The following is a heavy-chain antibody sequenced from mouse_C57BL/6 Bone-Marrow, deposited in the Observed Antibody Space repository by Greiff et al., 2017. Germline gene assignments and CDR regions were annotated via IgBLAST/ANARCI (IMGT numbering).Heavy chain of an antibody. Sequence: VKLQESGPELVKPGASVKLSCKASGYTFTSYDINWVKQRPGQGLEWIGWIYPRDGSTKYNEKFKGKATLTADTSSSTAYMELHSLTSEDSAVYFCASDYGSSYWYFDVWGTGTTVTVSA. D-gene: IGHD1-1*01. CDR3: ASDYGSSYWYFDV. CDR2: IYPRDGST. V-gene: IGHV1-85*01. CDR1: GYTFTSYD. J-gene: IGHJ1*03.